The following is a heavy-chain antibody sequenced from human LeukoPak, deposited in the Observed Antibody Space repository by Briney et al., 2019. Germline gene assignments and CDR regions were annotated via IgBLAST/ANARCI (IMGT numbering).Heavy chain of an antibody. CDR1: GYTFTGYY. V-gene: IGHV1-2*02. J-gene: IGHJ4*02. Sequence: ASVKVSCKASGYTFTGYYIHWVRQAPGQGLEWMGWINPNSGGTNYVQKFQGRVTMTRDTSISTTYMDLSRLTSDDTAVYYCARVELTIFGVVTPFDYWGQGTLVTVSS. D-gene: IGHD3-3*01. CDR2: INPNSGGT. CDR3: ARVELTIFGVVTPFDY.